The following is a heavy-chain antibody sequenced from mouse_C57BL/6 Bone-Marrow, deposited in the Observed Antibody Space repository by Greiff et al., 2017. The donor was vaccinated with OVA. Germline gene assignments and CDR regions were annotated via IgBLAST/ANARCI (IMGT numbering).Heavy chain of an antibody. V-gene: IGHV1-64*01. J-gene: IGHJ2*01. CDR2: IHPNSGST. D-gene: IGHD4-1*01. Sequence: QLQLQQPGAELVKPGASVKLSCKASGYTFTSYWMHWVKQRPGQGLEWIGMIHPNSGSTNYNEKFKSKATLTVDKSSSTAYMQLSSLTSEDSAVYYCARANWAYFDYWGQGTTLTVSS. CDR1: GYTFTSYW. CDR3: ARANWAYFDY.